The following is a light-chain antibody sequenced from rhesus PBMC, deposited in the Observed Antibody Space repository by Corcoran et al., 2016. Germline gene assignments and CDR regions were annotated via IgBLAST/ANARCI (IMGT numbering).Light chain of an antibody. V-gene: IGKV1S14*01. CDR2: YAS. J-gene: IGKJ4*01. CDR3: QQGHNYPLT. CDR1: QDITNN. Sequence: DIQMTQSPSSLSASVGDTVTISCRASQDITNNLAWYQQKAGKAPNLLIDYASNLEGGVPSRFSGTGAGTECNLTISSLQPEEFATYYCQQGHNYPLTFGGGTKVDLK.